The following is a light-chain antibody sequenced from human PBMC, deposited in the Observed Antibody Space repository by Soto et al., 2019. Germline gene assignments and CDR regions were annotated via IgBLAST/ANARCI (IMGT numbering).Light chain of an antibody. Sequence: DIQMTQSPSTLSASVGDRVIITCRASQSINFWLAWYQQKPGKAPNLLIYKASSLQSGVPSRFSGSGSGTEFTLTISSLQPDDFATYYCQHYNSYPWTFGRGTKVEIK. J-gene: IGKJ1*01. V-gene: IGKV1-5*03. CDR1: QSINFW. CDR3: QHYNSYPWT. CDR2: KAS.